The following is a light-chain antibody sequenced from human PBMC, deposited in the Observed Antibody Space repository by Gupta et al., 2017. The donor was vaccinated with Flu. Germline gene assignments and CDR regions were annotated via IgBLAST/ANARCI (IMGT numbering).Light chain of an antibody. CDR1: SSNIGAGYD. J-gene: IGLJ3*02. Sequence: QSVLPPPPSLSGASGHRVTLSCTGSSSNIGAGYDVHWYQQLPGTAPKLLIYGNSNRPSGVPDRFSGSKSGTSASLAITGLQAEDEADYYCQSYDSSLSGWVFGGGTKLTVL. V-gene: IGLV1-40*01. CDR2: GNS. CDR3: QSYDSSLSGWV.